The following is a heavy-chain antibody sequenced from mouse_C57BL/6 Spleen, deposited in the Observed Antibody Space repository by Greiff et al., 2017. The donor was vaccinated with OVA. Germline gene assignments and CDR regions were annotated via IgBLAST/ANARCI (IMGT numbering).Heavy chain of an antibody. CDR2: ISSGSSTI. D-gene: IGHD2-1*01. Sequence: EVQVVESGGGLVKPGGSLKLSCAASGFTFSDYGMHWVRQAPEKGLEWVAYISSGSSTIYYADTVKGRFTISRDNAKNTLFLQMTSLRSEDTAMYYCARIYGNYWYFDVWGTGTTVTVSS. CDR1: GFTFSDYG. V-gene: IGHV5-17*01. J-gene: IGHJ1*03. CDR3: ARIYGNYWYFDV.